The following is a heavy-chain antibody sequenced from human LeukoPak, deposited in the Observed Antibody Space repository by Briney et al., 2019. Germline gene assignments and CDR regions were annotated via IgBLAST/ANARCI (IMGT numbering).Heavy chain of an antibody. CDR2: ISSSDSRI. CDR3: ARENYYGSGSSPGEFDY. Sequence: GGSLRLSCAASGFPFSDYDMSWIRQAPGKGLEWVSYISSSDSRIYYADSVKDRFTISRDNTKNSLYLQMHSLRVEDTAVYYCARENYYGSGSSPGEFDYWGQGTLVTVSS. CDR1: GFPFSDYD. D-gene: IGHD3-10*01. V-gene: IGHV3-11*01. J-gene: IGHJ4*02.